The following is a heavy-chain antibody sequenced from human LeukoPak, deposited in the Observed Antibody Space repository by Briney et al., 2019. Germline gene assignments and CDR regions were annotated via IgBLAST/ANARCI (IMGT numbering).Heavy chain of an antibody. CDR1: GFAFNNYA. V-gene: IGHV3-30*15. CDR2: ISYDGSKK. D-gene: IGHD6-13*01. CDR3: ARDSGSSWYSIGTTNLDI. Sequence: GGSLRLSCAASGFAFNNYAMHWVRQAPGKGLEWVAVISYDGSKKYYADFVKGRFTISRDNSKNTLYLQTSSLRPEDTAVYYCARDSGSSWYSIGTTNLDIWGQGTMVTVSS. J-gene: IGHJ3*02.